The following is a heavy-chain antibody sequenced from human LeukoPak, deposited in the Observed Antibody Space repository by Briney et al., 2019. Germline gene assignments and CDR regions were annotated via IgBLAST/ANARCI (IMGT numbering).Heavy chain of an antibody. D-gene: IGHD6-13*01. J-gene: IGHJ6*03. CDR3: ARGLGGEQLPRSYYYYYYMDV. CDR1: GGSFSGYY. CDR2: INHSGST. Sequence: PSETLSLTCAVYGGSFSGYYWSWLRQPPGEGLEWIGEINHSGSTNYNPSLKSRVTISVDTSKNQFSLKLSSVTAADTAVYYCARGLGGEQLPRSYYYYYYMDVWGKGTMVTVSS. V-gene: IGHV4-34*01.